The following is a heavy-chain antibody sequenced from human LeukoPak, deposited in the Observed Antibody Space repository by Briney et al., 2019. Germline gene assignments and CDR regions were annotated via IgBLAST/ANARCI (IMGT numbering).Heavy chain of an antibody. D-gene: IGHD3-10*01. CDR1: GGSISNSGCY. CDR3: ARDSPSGRNHHFEY. V-gene: IGHV4-39*07. Sequence: SETLSLTCTVSGGSISNSGCYWGWIRQPPGKGLEWIGSIYYSGSTYYNPSLKSRVTISVDTSKNQFSLKLSSVTAADTAVYYCARDSPSGRNHHFEYWGQGTLVTVSS. J-gene: IGHJ4*02. CDR2: IYYSGST.